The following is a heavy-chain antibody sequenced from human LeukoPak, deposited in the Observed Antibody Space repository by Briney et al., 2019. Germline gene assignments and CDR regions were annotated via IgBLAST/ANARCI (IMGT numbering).Heavy chain of an antibody. CDR1: GGSISSSSYY. CDR2: IYYSGST. Sequence: SETLSLTCTVSGGSISSSSYYWGWIRQPPGKGLEWIGSIYYSGSTYYNPSLKSRVTISVDTSKNQFSLKLSSVTAADTAVYYCARVGILTGYYDYWGQGTLVTVSS. J-gene: IGHJ4*02. D-gene: IGHD3-9*01. V-gene: IGHV4-39*07. CDR3: ARVGILTGYYDY.